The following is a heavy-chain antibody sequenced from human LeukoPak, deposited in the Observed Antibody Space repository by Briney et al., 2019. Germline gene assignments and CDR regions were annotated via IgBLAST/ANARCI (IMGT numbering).Heavy chain of an antibody. V-gene: IGHV3-48*03. D-gene: IGHD1-26*01. J-gene: IGHJ3*02. CDR2: IDSHSNVI. CDR3: ARGRGKSGSYYSFDI. CDR1: GFTFSSYE. Sequence: GGSLRLSCAASGFTFSSYEMNWVRQAPGKGLEWISYIDSHSNVITYTNSVKGRFTISRDNPRNSLSLQMNSLRAEDTAFYYRARGRGKSGSYYSFDIWGQGTMVTVSS.